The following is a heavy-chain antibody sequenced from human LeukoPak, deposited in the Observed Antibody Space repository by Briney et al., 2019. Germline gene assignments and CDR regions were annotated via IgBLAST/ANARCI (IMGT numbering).Heavy chain of an antibody. CDR3: ARVEWGSVAALDDWYFDL. CDR1: DFSISNPYY. Sequence: RSSETLSLTCAVSDFSISNPYYWGWVRQPPGKELEWIGNIFHSRNTYYNPSLKSRVTISVDTSKNQFSLRLNSVTAADTAVYYCARVEWGSVAALDDWYFDLWGRGTLVAVSS. J-gene: IGHJ2*01. D-gene: IGHD6-6*01. V-gene: IGHV4-38-2*01. CDR2: IFHSRNT.